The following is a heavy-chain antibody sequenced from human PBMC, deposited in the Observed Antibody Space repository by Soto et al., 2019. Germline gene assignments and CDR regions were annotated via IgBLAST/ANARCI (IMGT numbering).Heavy chain of an antibody. CDR3: ARGAGFGELAYYYGMDV. V-gene: IGHV4-31*03. J-gene: IGHJ6*02. Sequence: QVQLQESGPGLVKPSQTLSLTCTVSGGSISSGGYYWSWIRQHPGKGLEWIGYIYYSGSSYYNASLKSRVTMSVDASKRPLSLKLSSVSAADTAVDYCARGAGFGELAYYYGMDVWGQGTTVTVSS. CDR2: IYYSGSS. D-gene: IGHD3-10*01. CDR1: GGSISSGGYY.